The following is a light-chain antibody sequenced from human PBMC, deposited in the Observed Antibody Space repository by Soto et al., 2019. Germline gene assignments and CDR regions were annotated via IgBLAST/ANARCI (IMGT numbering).Light chain of an antibody. CDR1: SSNIGSHY. J-gene: IGLJ2*01. Sequence: QSVLTQPPSASGTPGQRVTISCSGSSSNIGSHYVYWYQQLPGTAPKLLIYKNNQRPSGVPDRFSGSKSGTSAYLAISGLRSEDEADYYCAAWDESLSGREFGGGTKLTVL. CDR3: AAWDESLSGRE. V-gene: IGLV1-47*01. CDR2: KNN.